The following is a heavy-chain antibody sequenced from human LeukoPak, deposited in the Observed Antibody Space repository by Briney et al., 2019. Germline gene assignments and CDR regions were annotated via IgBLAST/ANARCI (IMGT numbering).Heavy chain of an antibody. CDR3: ARDPRYCSSTSCYSLYGMDV. CDR2: ISAYNGNT. CDR1: GYTFTSYG. V-gene: IGHV1-18*01. J-gene: IGHJ6*02. D-gene: IGHD2-2*01. Sequence: ASVKVSCKASGYTFTSYGISWVRQAPGQGLEWKGWISAYNGNTNYAQKLQGRVTMTTDTSTSTAYMELRSLRSDDTAVYYCARDPRYCSSTSCYSLYGMDVWGQGTTVTVSS.